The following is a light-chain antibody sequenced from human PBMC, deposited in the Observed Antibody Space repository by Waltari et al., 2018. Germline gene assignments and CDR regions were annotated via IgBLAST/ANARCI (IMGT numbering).Light chain of an antibody. V-gene: IGLV3-1*01. CDR2: QDI. Sequence: SYELTQPPSVSVSPGQTASITCSGDKLGDKYTCWYQQKPGKSPVLVIFQDIKRPSGIPELFSGSNSGNTATLTISGTQPMDEADYYCQGWDSSTVVFGGGTKLTVL. CDR3: QGWDSSTVV. J-gene: IGLJ3*02. CDR1: KLGDKY.